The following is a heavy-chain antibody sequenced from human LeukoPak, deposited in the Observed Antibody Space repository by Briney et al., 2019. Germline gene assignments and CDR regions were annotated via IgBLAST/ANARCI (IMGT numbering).Heavy chain of an antibody. J-gene: IGHJ4*02. V-gene: IGHV1-24*01. D-gene: IGHD1-26*01. CDR2: FDPEDGET. Sequence: GGSLRLSCVASGFSFNNYRMTWVRQAPGKGLEWMGGFDPEDGETIYAQRFQGRVTMTEDTSRDTAYMELSSLRSEDTAMYYCATNLVGDTFDYWGQGTLVTVSS. CDR1: GFSFNNYR. CDR3: ATNLVGDTFDY.